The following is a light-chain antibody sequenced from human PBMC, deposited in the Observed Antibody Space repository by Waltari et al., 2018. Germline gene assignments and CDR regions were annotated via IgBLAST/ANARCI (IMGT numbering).Light chain of an antibody. CDR3: SSYTTSTTLLVV. J-gene: IGLJ2*01. V-gene: IGLV2-14*03. CDR2: DVN. Sequence: QSALTQPASVSGSPGQSITISCTGTPSDIGTYNYVSRYQQHPGKAPKLMLFDVNNRPSGVSGRFSGSKSGNTASLTISGLQAEDEADYYCSSYTTSTTLLVVFGGGTKLTVL. CDR1: PSDIGTYNY.